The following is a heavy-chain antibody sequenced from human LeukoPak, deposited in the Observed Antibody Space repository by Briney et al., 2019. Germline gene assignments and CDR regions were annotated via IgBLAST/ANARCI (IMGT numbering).Heavy chain of an antibody. D-gene: IGHD6-6*01. J-gene: IGHJ5*02. CDR1: GFTFSSYA. Sequence: PGGSLRLSCAASGFTFSSYAMHWVRQAPGKGLEWVAVISYDGSNKYYADSVKGRFTISRDNSKNTLYLQMNSLRAEDTAVYYCAKARITNWFDPWGQGTLVTVSS. CDR2: ISYDGSNK. CDR3: AKARITNWFDP. V-gene: IGHV3-30-3*01.